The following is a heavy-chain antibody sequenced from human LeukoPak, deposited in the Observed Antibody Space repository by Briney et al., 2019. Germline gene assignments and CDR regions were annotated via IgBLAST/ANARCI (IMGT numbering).Heavy chain of an antibody. J-gene: IGHJ3*02. CDR1: GYRFSTYW. V-gene: IGHV5-51*01. Sequence: GESLKISCVGSGYRFSTYWIAWARQMPGKGLEWMGIIHSGDSNTVYSPSFQGQVTISVDKSISTAYLQWSSLKASDTAMYYCARRDSSLDAFDIWGQGTMVTVSS. CDR2: IHSGDSNT. D-gene: IGHD3-22*01. CDR3: ARRDSSLDAFDI.